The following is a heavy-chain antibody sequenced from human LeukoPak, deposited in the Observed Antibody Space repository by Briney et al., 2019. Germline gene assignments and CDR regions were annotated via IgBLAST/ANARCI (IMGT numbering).Heavy chain of an antibody. CDR3: ARSSTFYSDY. J-gene: IGHJ4*02. V-gene: IGHV4-39*01. CDR1: GGSISSSSYY. CDR2: IYYSGST. D-gene: IGHD3-3*02. Sequence: SETLSLTCTVSGGSISSSSYYWGWIRQPPGKGLEWIGSIYYSGSTYYNPSLKSRVTISVDTSKNQFSLKLSSVTAADTAVYYCARSSTFYSDYWGQGTLVTVSS.